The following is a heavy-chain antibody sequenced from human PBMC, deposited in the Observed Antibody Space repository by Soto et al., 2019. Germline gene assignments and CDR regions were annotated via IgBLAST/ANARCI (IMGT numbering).Heavy chain of an antibody. J-gene: IGHJ4*02. CDR3: ARDENSSGWDLNFDY. V-gene: IGHV3-30-3*01. CDR1: SFTFSSYA. D-gene: IGHD6-19*01. CDR2: LSYDGNKK. Sequence: GGSLRVSCAASSFTFSSYAMHWVRQAPGKGLEWVAGLSYDGNKKFYADSVQGRFTISRDNSKSTLYLQMNSLRAEDTAVYYCARDENSSGWDLNFDYWGQGTLVTVSS.